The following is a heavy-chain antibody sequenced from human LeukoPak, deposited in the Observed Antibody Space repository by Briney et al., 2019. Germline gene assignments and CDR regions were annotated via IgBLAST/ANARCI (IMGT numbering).Heavy chain of an antibody. V-gene: IGHV4-34*01. J-gene: IGHJ6*03. CDR2: INHSGST. CDR3: ARGTEMATISSGDYYYYYMDV. CDR1: GGSFSGYY. D-gene: IGHD5-24*01. Sequence: PSETLSLTCAVYGGSFSGYYWSWIRQPPGKGLEWIGEINHSGSTNYNPSLKSRVTISVDTSKNQFSLKLSSVTAADTAVYYCARGTEMATISSGDYYYYYMDVWGKGTTVTVSS.